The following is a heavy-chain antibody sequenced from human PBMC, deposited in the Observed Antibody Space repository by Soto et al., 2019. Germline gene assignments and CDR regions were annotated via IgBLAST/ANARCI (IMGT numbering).Heavy chain of an antibody. CDR2: ISGSGGST. V-gene: IGHV3-23*01. CDR3: EKGGYCSSTSCYLWDYYYYGMDV. D-gene: IGHD2-2*01. J-gene: IGHJ6*02. CDR1: GFTFSSYA. Sequence: EVQLLESGGGLVQPGGSLRLSCAASGFTFSSYAMSWVRQAPGKGLEWVSAISGSGGSTYYADSVKGRFTISRDNSKNTLYLQMNSLRAEDTAVYYCEKGGYCSSTSCYLWDYYYYGMDVWGQGTTVTVSS.